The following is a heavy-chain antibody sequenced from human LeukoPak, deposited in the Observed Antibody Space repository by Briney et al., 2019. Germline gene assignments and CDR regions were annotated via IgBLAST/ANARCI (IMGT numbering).Heavy chain of an antibody. V-gene: IGHV3-21*01. Sequence: PGGSLRLSCAASGFTFSSYSMNWVRQAPGKGLEWVSSISSSSSYIYYADSVKGRCTIAKDNANNSLYLQMNSLITEDTAVYSCARDKTRGLGYSYSKSGNYFDYWGQGTLVTVSS. CDR2: ISSSSSYI. D-gene: IGHD5-18*01. CDR1: GFTFSSYS. CDR3: ARDKTRGLGYSYSKSGNYFDY. J-gene: IGHJ4*02.